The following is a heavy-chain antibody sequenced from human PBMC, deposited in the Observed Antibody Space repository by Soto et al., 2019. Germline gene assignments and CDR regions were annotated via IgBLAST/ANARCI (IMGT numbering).Heavy chain of an antibody. CDR1: GYTFTSYG. Sequence: ASVKVSCKASGYTFTSYGISWVRQAPGQGLEWMGWISAYNGNTNYAQKLQGRVTMTTDTSTSTAYMELRSLRSDDTAVYYCARDRGIAARIVGYYYGMDVGGQGTTVTVSS. CDR3: ARDRGIAARIVGYYYGMDV. D-gene: IGHD6-6*01. CDR2: ISAYNGNT. J-gene: IGHJ6*02. V-gene: IGHV1-18*01.